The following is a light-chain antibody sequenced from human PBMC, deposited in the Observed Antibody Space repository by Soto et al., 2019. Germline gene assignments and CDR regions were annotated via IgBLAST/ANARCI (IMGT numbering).Light chain of an antibody. CDR1: QDISTY. Sequence: DIQMTQAPSSLSASVGDRVTITCRARQDISTYLAWYQQKPGKVPKLLISAAYTLQSGVPPRFSGSGSGTDFTLTISSLQPEDVATYYGQKYYNAPLTFGGGTKVEIK. CDR2: AAY. J-gene: IGKJ4*01. V-gene: IGKV1-27*01. CDR3: QKYYNAPLT.